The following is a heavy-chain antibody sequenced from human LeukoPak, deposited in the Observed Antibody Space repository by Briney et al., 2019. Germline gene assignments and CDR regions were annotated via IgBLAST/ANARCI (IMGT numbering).Heavy chain of an antibody. CDR3: AKPGSSGYYLRPFDY. V-gene: IGHV3-30*18. CDR1: GFTFSIYG. CDR2: ISYDGNNK. Sequence: PGRSLRLSCAASGFTFSIYGMHWVRHAPGKGLEWAAAISYDGNNKYFADSVKGRFTISRDNSKNTLYLQMNSLRVEDTAVYYCAKPGSSGYYLRPFDYWGQGTLVTVSS. J-gene: IGHJ4*02. D-gene: IGHD3-22*01.